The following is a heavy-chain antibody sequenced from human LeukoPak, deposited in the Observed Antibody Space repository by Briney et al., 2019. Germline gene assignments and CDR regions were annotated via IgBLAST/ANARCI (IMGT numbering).Heavy chain of an antibody. J-gene: IGHJ4*02. CDR1: GGSFSGYY. D-gene: IGHD6-13*01. V-gene: IGHV4-34*01. CDR3: ARGRPVPIAAAGRVDY. Sequence: SETLSLTCAVSGGSFSGYYWSWIRQPPGQGLGRIGEINHSGSTNYNPSLNSRVTISVDTSKTQFSLKLSSVTAADAAVYYWARGRPVPIAAAGRVDYWGQGTLVTVSS. CDR2: INHSGST.